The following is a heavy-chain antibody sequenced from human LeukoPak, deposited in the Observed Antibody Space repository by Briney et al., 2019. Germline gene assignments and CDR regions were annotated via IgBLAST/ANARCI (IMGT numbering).Heavy chain of an antibody. J-gene: IGHJ4*02. CDR1: GFTFSSYA. CDR3: AKGGAAAGSRHYFDY. Sequence: GSLRLSCAASGFTFSSYAMSWVRQAPGKGLEWVSAISGSGASTYYADSVKGRFTISRDNSKNTLYLQMNSLRAEDTAVYYCAKGGAAAGSRHYFDYWGQGTLVTVSS. D-gene: IGHD6-13*01. V-gene: IGHV3-23*01. CDR2: ISGSGAST.